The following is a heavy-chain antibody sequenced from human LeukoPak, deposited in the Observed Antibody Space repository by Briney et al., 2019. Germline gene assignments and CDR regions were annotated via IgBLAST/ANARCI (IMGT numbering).Heavy chain of an antibody. J-gene: IGHJ3*02. Sequence: GGSLRLSCAASGFTFSSYGMSWVRQAPGKGLEWVSAISGSGGSTYYADSVKGRFTISRDNAKNSLYLQMNSLRAEDTAVYYCARGGVGSSWYRDAFDIWGQGTMVSVSS. CDR2: ISGSGGST. CDR1: GFTFSSYG. CDR3: ARGGVGSSWYRDAFDI. V-gene: IGHV3-23*01. D-gene: IGHD6-13*01.